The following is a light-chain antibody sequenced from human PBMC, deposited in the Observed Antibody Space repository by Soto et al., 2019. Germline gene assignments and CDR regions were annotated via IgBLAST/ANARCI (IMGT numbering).Light chain of an antibody. CDR2: DAS. CDR1: QSIDNW. V-gene: IGKV1-5*01. Sequence: DIQVSQSPFTLSACVGDRVTLTGLASQSIDNWLPWYQQKPVKAPQLLIYDASRVKTGVPSRFTASRSGTEFTLTINTLQADDSATYFCQHYNGYPYTFGPGSKVDIK. CDR3: QHYNGYPYT. J-gene: IGKJ2*01.